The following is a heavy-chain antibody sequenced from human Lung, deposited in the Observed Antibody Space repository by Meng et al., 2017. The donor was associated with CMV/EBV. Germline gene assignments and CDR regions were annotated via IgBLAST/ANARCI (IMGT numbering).Heavy chain of an antibody. J-gene: IGHJ4*02. CDR2: ISYDVITK. Sequence: GGSLRLSCAASGFTFSLYPMHWVRQAPGKGLEWLTVISYDVITKHYADSVKGRFTISRDNSRNTLYLKMDSLRPEDTAMYYCARSPILAGFDWVTDFWGQGKLVXVSS. D-gene: IGHD6-19*01. CDR3: ARSPILAGFDWVTDF. V-gene: IGHV3-30*04. CDR1: GFTFSLYP.